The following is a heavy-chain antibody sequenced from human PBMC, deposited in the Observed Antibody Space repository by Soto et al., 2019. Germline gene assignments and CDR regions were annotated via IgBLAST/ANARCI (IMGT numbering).Heavy chain of an antibody. J-gene: IGHJ4*02. CDR1: GFTFSSYA. CDR2: ISGSGVST. Sequence: PGGSLRLSCAASGFTFSSYAMNWVRQTPGKGLEWVSGISGSGVSTYYADSVKGRFSISRDNSKNTLYLQMNSLRAEDTAIYYCVKVRGGFYTYYFGYWGQGTLVTVSS. V-gene: IGHV3-23*01. CDR3: VKVRGGFYTYYFGY. D-gene: IGHD3-10*01.